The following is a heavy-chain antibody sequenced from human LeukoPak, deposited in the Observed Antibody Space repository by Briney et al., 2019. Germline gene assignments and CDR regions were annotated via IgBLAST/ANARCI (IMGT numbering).Heavy chain of an antibody. CDR3: SRESGAFCPFGY. J-gene: IGHJ4*02. CDR2: IYYSKNT. Sequence: SETLSLTCTVSGGSISSSSAYWGWIRQPPGKGLEWIGSIYYSKNTYYNPSLKSRVTISADTSKNQLSLKLTSVTAADTAIYYCSRESGAFCPFGYWGQGTLVIVPP. V-gene: IGHV4-39*02. D-gene: IGHD1-26*01. CDR1: GGSISSSSAY.